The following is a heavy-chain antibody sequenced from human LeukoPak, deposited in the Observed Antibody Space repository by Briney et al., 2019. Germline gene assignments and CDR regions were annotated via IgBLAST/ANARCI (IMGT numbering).Heavy chain of an antibody. CDR1: AFIFSGHR. J-gene: IGHJ6*02. CDR3: ARAVLSSWPYYYYYGMDV. Sequence: GGSLRLSCEGSAFIFSGHRMNWVRQTPGKGLEWVASVKEDGSERQYVDSVKGRFSISRDNTKGSLYLQMNSLRAEDTAVYYCARAVLSSWPYYYYYGMDVWGQGTTVTVSS. D-gene: IGHD6-13*01. CDR2: VKEDGSER. V-gene: IGHV3-7*01.